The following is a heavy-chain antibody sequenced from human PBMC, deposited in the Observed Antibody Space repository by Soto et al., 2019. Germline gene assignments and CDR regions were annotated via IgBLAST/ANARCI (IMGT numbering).Heavy chain of an antibody. D-gene: IGHD6-19*01. V-gene: IGHV4-39*01. CDR2: VYFSGAT. CDR3: ARVRRSGWYLDY. J-gene: IGHJ4*02. Sequence: QLQLQESGPGLVKTSETLSLTCIVSGDSISSSSYYWGWIRQPPGKGLEWMGSVYFSGATNYHSALKSRVTISVDTSKNQFSLKLSSVTAADTAVYYCARVRRSGWYLDYWGQGTLVTVSS. CDR1: GDSISSSSYY.